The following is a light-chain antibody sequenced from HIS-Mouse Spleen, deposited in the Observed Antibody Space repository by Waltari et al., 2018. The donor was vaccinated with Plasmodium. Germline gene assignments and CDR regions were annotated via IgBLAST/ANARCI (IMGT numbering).Light chain of an antibody. CDR1: AFSNKY. CDR2: EDR. Sequence: SYHLTQPPSVSVSPRHTASLTCPRDAFSNKYAYWYQQKTGQAPVLVIYEDRKRPAGIPERFSGSSSGTMATLTISGAQVEDEADYYCYSTDSSGNHRVFGGGTKLTVL. V-gene: IGLV3-10*01. J-gene: IGLJ3*02. CDR3: YSTDSSGNHRV.